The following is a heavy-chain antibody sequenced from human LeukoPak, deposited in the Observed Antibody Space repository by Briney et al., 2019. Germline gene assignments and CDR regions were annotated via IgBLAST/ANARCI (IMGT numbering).Heavy chain of an antibody. D-gene: IGHD4-11*01. CDR3: ARVRDDYTYFDC. V-gene: IGHV3-23*01. J-gene: IGHJ4*02. CDR2: ISGGGGNT. Sequence: PGGSLRLSCAASGVTFSSNDMIWVRQAPGKGLEWVSGISGGGGNTHYADSVKGRFTISRDNSKNTLYLQMNSLRAEDTAVYYCARVRDDYTYFDCWGQGTLVTVSS. CDR1: GVTFSSND.